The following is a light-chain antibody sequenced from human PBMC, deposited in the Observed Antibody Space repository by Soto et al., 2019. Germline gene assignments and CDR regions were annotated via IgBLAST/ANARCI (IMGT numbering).Light chain of an antibody. Sequence: VLTQSPGTLSLSPRERATLSCRASQRVSSNYLAWYQQKPGQAPRLLISGASSRAAGIPDRFSGSGSETDFTLTISRLEPDDFAMYHCQQYGDSPPTFGQGTKVDIK. V-gene: IGKV3-20*01. CDR2: GAS. J-gene: IGKJ1*01. CDR3: QQYGDSPPT. CDR1: QRVSSNY.